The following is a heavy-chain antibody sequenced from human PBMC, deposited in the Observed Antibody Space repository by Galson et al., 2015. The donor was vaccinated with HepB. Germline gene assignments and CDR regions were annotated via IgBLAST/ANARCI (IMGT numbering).Heavy chain of an antibody. Sequence: SLRLSCAASGFTFSDYYMNWIRQAPGKGLEWLSYISSSSSTTYYADSVKGRFTISRDNAKNSLHLQMNSLRAEDTAVYYCAPLRNDAFDVWGQGTMVTVSS. D-gene: IGHD2-15*01. CDR1: GFTFSDYY. CDR3: APLRNDAFDV. J-gene: IGHJ3*01. V-gene: IGHV3-11*01. CDR2: ISSSSSTT.